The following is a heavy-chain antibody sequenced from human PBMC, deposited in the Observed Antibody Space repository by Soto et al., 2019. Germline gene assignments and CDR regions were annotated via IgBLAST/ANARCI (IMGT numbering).Heavy chain of an antibody. J-gene: IGHJ6*03. V-gene: IGHV4-4*02. CDR1: SGSISSSNW. D-gene: IGHD5-12*01. CDR2: IYHSGST. CDR3: ARGAEYSGYDWGYYYYYMDV. Sequence: PSATLSLTCAVSSGSISSSNWWSWVRQPPGKGLEWIGEIYHSGSTNYNPSLKSRVTISVDKSKNQFSLKLSSVTAADTAVYYCARGAEYSGYDWGYYYYYMDVWGKGTTVTVSS.